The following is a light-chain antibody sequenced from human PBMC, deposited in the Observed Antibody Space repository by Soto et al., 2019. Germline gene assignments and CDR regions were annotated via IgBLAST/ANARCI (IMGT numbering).Light chain of an antibody. J-gene: IGKJ1*01. CDR3: QQYNNWPPWT. Sequence: ILMTQSPATLSVSPGERATLSCRASQSVSNTLAWSQQKPGQAPRLLIYDASTMATGIPARFSGSGSGTEFTVTISGLQSEDFAVYYCQQYNNWPPWTFGQGTKVEIK. V-gene: IGKV3-15*01. CDR2: DAS. CDR1: QSVSNT.